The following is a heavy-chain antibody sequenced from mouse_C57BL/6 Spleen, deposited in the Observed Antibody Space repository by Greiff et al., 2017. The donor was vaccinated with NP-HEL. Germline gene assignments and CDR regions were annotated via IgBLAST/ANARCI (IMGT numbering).Heavy chain of an antibody. CDR3: ARGYYGSSYYFDY. Sequence: EVKLQESGPGLVKPAQSLSLTCSVTGYSITSGYYWNWIRQFPGNKLEWMGYISYDGSNNYNPSLKNRISITRDTSKNQFFLKLNSVTPEDTATYYCARGYYGSSYYFDYWGQGTTLTVSS. V-gene: IGHV3-6*01. CDR2: ISYDGSN. CDR1: GYSITSGYY. J-gene: IGHJ2*01. D-gene: IGHD1-1*01.